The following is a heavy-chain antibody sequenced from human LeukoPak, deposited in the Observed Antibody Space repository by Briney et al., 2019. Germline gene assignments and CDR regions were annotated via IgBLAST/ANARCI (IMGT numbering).Heavy chain of an antibody. CDR1: GFTVRSNY. J-gene: IGHJ4*02. CDR2: IYSGGST. D-gene: IGHD2-21*02. Sequence: GGSLRLSCAASGFTVRSNYMSWVRQAPGKGLEWVSVIYSGGSTYYADSVKGRFTISRDNSKNTLYLQMNSLRAEDTAVYYCASPVVVTPPALNYWGQGTLVTVSS. V-gene: IGHV3-66*02. CDR3: ASPVVVTPPALNY.